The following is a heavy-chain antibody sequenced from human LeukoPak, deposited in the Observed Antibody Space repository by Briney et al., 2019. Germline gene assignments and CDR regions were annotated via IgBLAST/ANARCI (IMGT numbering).Heavy chain of an antibody. J-gene: IGHJ5*02. V-gene: IGHV4-59*01. CDR3: ARALASYCSSTSCFPLGWFDP. CDR2: IYYSGST. CDR1: GGSISSYY. D-gene: IGHD2-2*01. Sequence: PSETLSLTCTVSGGSISSYYWSRIRQPPGKGLEWIGYIYYSGSTNYNPSLKSRVTISVDTSKNQFSLKLSSVTAADTAVYYCARALASYCSSTSCFPLGWFDPWGQGTLVTVSS.